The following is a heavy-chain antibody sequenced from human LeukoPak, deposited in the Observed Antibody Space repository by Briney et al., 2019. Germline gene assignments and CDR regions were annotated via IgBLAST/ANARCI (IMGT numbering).Heavy chain of an antibody. V-gene: IGHV4-61*01. Sequence: PSETLSLTCSVSGGSVSSGISYWSWIRQPPGKGLEWIGYISYSGNTKYNPSLKSRVTISVDTSKNQFSLKLSSVTAADTAVYYCARDYGGKFDYWGQGTLVTVSS. CDR3: ARDYGGKFDY. CDR2: ISYSGNT. CDR1: GGSVSSGISY. J-gene: IGHJ4*02. D-gene: IGHD4-23*01.